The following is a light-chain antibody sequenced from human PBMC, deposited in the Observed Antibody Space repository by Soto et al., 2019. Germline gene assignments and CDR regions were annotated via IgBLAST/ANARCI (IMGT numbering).Light chain of an antibody. V-gene: IGKV3-15*01. CDR3: QQYYNWPPYT. J-gene: IGKJ2*01. CDR1: QSVSSK. CDR2: GTS. Sequence: IVMTQSPATLSVSPGERATLSCRASQSVSSKLAWYQQKPGQAPRLLIYGTSTRATGVSVRFSGSGSGTEFTLTISSLQSEDFAVYYCQQYYNWPPYTFGQGTKLEIK.